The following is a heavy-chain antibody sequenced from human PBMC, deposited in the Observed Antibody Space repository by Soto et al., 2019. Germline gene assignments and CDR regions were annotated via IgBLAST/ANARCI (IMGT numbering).Heavy chain of an antibody. D-gene: IGHD7-27*01. CDR2: IDRDDTT. CDR1: GFTVNRNY. V-gene: IGHV3-66*01. Sequence: EVQLVESGGGLVQPGGSLRLSCAASGFTVNRNYMSWVRQAPGKGLEWVSIIDRDDTTYYADSVKGRFIISRDNSKNSLYLKMNSLRAEDTAVYYCATRLGGYYYGMDIWGQGTTVIVSS. CDR3: ATRLGGYYYGMDI. J-gene: IGHJ6*02.